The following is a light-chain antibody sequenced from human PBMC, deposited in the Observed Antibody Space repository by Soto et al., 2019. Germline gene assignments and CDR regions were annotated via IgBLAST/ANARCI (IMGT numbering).Light chain of an antibody. CDR2: AAF. V-gene: IGKV1-27*01. Sequence: IHTITSPYTQYVSVEDRVNITCLSCQSISSRLAWYQRSPGKAPKLLIYAAFTLQSGVPARFSGSGSGTDFILTISSLQPEDVATYYCQKCETSPFTFGGGTKVDIK. CDR1: QSISSR. CDR3: QKCETSPFT. J-gene: IGKJ4*01.